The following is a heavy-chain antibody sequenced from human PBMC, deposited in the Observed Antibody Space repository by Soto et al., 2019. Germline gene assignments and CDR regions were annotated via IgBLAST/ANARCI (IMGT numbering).Heavy chain of an antibody. CDR1: GYTFTSYG. J-gene: IGHJ6*01. CDR2: SSAYNGNT. Sequence: WSSVKVSCKASGYTFTSYGISWVRPAPGQGREWMGWSSAYNGNTNYAQKLQGRVTMTTDTYTSTACMELKSLRSDDTAVYYCARLFGSNTSCYWSDVCQQRTTLTV. D-gene: IGHD2-2*01. CDR3: ARLFGSNTSCYWSDV. V-gene: IGHV1-18*01.